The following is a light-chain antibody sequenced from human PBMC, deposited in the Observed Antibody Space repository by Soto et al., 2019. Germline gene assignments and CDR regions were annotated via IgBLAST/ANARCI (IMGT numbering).Light chain of an antibody. V-gene: IGLV2-11*01. J-gene: IGLJ1*01. CDR2: DVS. CDR1: SSDVGGYNY. CDR3: CSYAGSYTLYV. Sequence: QSALPQPRSVSGSPGQSVTISCTGTSSDVGGYNYVSWYQQHPGKAPKLMIYDVSKRPSGVPDSFSGSKSGSTACLTISGLQAEDEADYYCCSYAGSYTLYVFGTGTKLTVL.